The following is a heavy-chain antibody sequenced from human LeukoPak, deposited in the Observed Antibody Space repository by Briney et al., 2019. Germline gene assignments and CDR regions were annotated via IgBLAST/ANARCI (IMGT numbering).Heavy chain of an antibody. J-gene: IGHJ6*01. D-gene: IGHD3-10*01. CDR3: TTAGVYGSGSSYYGMDV. V-gene: IGHV3-15*04. Sequence: SGGSLRLSCAASGFTFSNAWMSWVRQAPGKGLEWVGRIESKTDGGTTDYAAPVKGRFTISRDDSKNTLYLQMNSLKTEDTAVYYCTTAGVYGSGSSYYGMDVWG. CDR1: GFTFSNAW. CDR2: IESKTDGGTT.